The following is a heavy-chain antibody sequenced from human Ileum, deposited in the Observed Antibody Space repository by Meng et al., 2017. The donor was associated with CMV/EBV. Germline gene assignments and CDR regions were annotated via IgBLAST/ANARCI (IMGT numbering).Heavy chain of an antibody. CDR3: ARLSYFTEYSSSFDY. D-gene: IGHD6-13*01. CDR2: IYPGDSDT. Sequence: GESLKISCKGSGYSFTSYWIGWVRQMPGKGLEWMGIIYPGDSDTRYSPSFQGQVTISADKSISTAYLQWSSLKASNTAMYYCARLSYFTEYSSSFDYWGQGTLVTVSS. J-gene: IGHJ4*02. CDR1: GYSFTSYW. V-gene: IGHV5-51*01.